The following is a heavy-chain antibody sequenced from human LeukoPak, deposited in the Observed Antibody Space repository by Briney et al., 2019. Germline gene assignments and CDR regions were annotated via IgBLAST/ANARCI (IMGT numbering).Heavy chain of an antibody. D-gene: IGHD3-22*01. CDR1: GFIVSSNY. CDR2: IYRGGST. CDR3: ARDRGAYLYETGY. V-gene: IGHV3-66*01. Sequence: GGSLRLSCAASGFIVSSNYMNWVRQAPGKGLEWVSVIYRGGSTYYADSVKGRFTISRDNSKNTLYPQMNSLRAEDTAVYYCARDRGAYLYETGYWGRGTLVTVSS. J-gene: IGHJ4*02.